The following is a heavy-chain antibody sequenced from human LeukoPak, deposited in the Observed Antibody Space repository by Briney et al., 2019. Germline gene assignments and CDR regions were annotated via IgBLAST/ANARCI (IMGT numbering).Heavy chain of an antibody. Sequence: GGSLRLSCAASGFTFSSYSMNWVRQAPGKGLEWVSSISSSSSYIYYADSVKGRFTISRDNAKNSLYLQMNSLRAEDTAVYYCARDLLGQAAAGTFDYWGQGTLVTVSS. CDR3: ARDLLGQAAAGTFDY. CDR1: GFTFSSYS. J-gene: IGHJ4*02. CDR2: ISSSSSYI. V-gene: IGHV3-21*01. D-gene: IGHD6-13*01.